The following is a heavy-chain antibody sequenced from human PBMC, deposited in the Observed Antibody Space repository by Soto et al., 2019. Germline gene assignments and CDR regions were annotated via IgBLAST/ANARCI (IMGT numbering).Heavy chain of an antibody. V-gene: IGHV3-30-3*01. CDR2: ISYDGSNK. CDR3: AREWLQSPNWFDP. D-gene: IGHD5-12*01. CDR1: GFTFSSYA. Sequence: PGGSLRLSCAASGFTFSSYAMHWVRQAPGKGLEWVAVISYDGSNKYYADSVKGRFTISRDNSKNTLYLQMNSLRAEDTAVYYCAREWLQSPNWFDPWGQGTLVTVSS. J-gene: IGHJ5*02.